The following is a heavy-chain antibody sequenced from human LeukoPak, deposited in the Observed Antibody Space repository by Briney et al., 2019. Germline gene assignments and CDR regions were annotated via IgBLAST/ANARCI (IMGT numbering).Heavy chain of an antibody. D-gene: IGHD4-17*01. CDR1: AYY. J-gene: IGHJ5*02. CDR3: ARGTSGVYTVSTCCFDP. CDR2: INPNNGGT. V-gene: IGHV1-2*02. Sequence: AYYMQWVRQPPGQGLDLMGWINPNNGGTNYARKFQGRGTKTRNTSISKDYMELSRHRSDDTAVYYCARGTSGVYTVSTCCFDPWGQGTLVTVSS.